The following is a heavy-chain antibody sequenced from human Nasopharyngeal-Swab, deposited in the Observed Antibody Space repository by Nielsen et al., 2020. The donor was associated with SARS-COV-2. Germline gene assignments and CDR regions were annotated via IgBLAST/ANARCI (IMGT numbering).Heavy chain of an antibody. J-gene: IGHJ3*02. V-gene: IGHV5-10-1*01. CDR3: ARQYQNYFGSGDYHGAFDI. Sequence: GESLKISCEGSGYSFSNYWISWVRQVPGKGLEWMGKVDPSDSYIDYSPSLRGHVTISVDRSISTAYLQWSSLKASDTAMYYCARQYQNYFGSGDYHGAFDIWGQGTMVTVSS. CDR1: GYSFSNYW. D-gene: IGHD3-10*01. CDR2: VDPSDSYI.